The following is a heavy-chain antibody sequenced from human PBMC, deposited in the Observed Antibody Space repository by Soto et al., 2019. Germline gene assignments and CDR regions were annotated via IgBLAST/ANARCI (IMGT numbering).Heavy chain of an antibody. CDR1: GDSISYNSYY. Sequence: SETLSLTCSVSGDSISYNSYYWGWIRQPPGKGLEWIGSIYYTGTTYYNPSLGDRVTIPVDTSKNSFSLNLTSVTAADAALYFCARLVVVPAVVNAWGQGTPVTVSS. CDR3: ARLVVVPAVVNA. CDR2: IYYTGTT. J-gene: IGHJ5*02. V-gene: IGHV4-39*02. D-gene: IGHD2-15*01.